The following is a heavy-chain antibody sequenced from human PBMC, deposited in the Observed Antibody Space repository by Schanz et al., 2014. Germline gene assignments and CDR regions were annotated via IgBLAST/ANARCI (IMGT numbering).Heavy chain of an antibody. V-gene: IGHV3-74*02. CDR1: GFTFSSYW. J-gene: IGHJ6*02. CDR3: ARVELSVYYYAMDV. CDR2: IQSDGSIT. Sequence: VQLVESGGGVVQPGRSLRLSCAASGFTFSSYWMHWVRQAPGKGLVWVSRIQSDGSITTYADSVKGRFAISRDNAKNSLYLQMNSLRAEDTAIYYCARVELSVYYYAMDVWGQGTTVTVSS. D-gene: IGHD2-15*01.